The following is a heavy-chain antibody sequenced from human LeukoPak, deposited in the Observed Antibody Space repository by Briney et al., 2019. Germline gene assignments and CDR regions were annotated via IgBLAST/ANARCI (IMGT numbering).Heavy chain of an antibody. CDR3: ASGGATDFDY. V-gene: IGHV4-38-2*02. CDR2: IYHSGST. D-gene: IGHD1-26*01. CDR1: GYSISSGYY. Sequence: PSETLSLTCTVSGYSISSGYYWGWIRQPPGKGLEWIGSIYHSGSTYYNPSLKSRVTISVDTSKNQFSLKLSSVTAADTAVYYCASGGATDFDYWGQGTLVTVSS. J-gene: IGHJ4*02.